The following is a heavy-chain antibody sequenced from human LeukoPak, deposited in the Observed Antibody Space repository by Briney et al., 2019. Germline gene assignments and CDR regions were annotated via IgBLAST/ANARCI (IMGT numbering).Heavy chain of an antibody. CDR1: GFTFSSYS. V-gene: IGHV3-48*04. Sequence: GGSLRLSCAASGFTFSSYSMNWVRQAPGKGLEWVSYISSSSSTIYYADSVKGRSTISRDNAKNSLYLQMNSLRAEDTAVYYCARDRRSRFSGYDPYYYYYYGMDVWGQGTTVTVSS. CDR2: ISSSSSTI. CDR3: ARDRRSRFSGYDPYYYYYYGMDV. D-gene: IGHD5-12*01. J-gene: IGHJ6*02.